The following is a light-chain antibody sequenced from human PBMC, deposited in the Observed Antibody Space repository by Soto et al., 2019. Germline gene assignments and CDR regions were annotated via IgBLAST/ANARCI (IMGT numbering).Light chain of an antibody. V-gene: IGLV2-8*01. Sequence: QSALTPPPSASGSPGQSVTISCTGTSGDVGGYNYVSWYQQHPGKAPKLMIYEVSQRPSGVPDRFSGSKSGNTASLTVSGLQAEDEAEYYCSSYAGGNNYVFGTGTKVTLL. CDR3: SSYAGGNNYV. J-gene: IGLJ1*01. CDR1: SGDVGGYNY. CDR2: EVS.